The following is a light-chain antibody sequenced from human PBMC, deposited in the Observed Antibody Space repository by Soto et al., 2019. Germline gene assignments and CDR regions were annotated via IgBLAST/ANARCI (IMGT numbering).Light chain of an antibody. V-gene: IGKV1-5*03. CDR2: KAS. J-gene: IGKJ2*01. CDR1: QSLSNW. Sequence: DIQMTQSPSALSASVGDRVTITCRASQSLSNWLAWYQQKPGKAPRLLIYKASSLESGVPSRFNGNGSGTEFTLTISSLQPDDFASYYCQQYKSYSYTFGQGTKLDIK. CDR3: QQYKSYSYT.